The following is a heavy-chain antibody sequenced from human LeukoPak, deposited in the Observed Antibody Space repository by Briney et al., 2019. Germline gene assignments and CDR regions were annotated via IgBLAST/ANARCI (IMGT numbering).Heavy chain of an antibody. Sequence: GGSLRLSCAASGFTFDDYGMSWVRQAPGKGLEWVSGINWNGGSTGYADPVKGRFTISRDNAKNSLYLQMNSLRAEDTALYYCATRVAPHSPYYMDVWGKGTTVTVSS. V-gene: IGHV3-20*04. J-gene: IGHJ6*03. D-gene: IGHD3-3*01. CDR1: GFTFDDYG. CDR2: INWNGGST. CDR3: ATRVAPHSPYYMDV.